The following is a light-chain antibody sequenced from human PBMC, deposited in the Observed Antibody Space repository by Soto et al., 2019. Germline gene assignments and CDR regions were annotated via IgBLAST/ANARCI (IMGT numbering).Light chain of an antibody. CDR3: QQYDSSPVT. V-gene: IGKV3-20*01. CDR1: QSVSSSY. CDR2: GAS. Sequence: ENVLTQSPGTLSLSPGERATLSCRASQSVSSSYLTWYQQKPGQAPRLLIYGASSRATDIPDRFSGSGSGTDFTLTIIRLEHEAFAVYYCQQYDSSPVTFGQGTKLEIK. J-gene: IGKJ2*01.